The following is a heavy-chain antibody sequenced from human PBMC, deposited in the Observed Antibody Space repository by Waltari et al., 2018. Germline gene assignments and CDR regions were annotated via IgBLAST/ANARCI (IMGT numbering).Heavy chain of an antibody. D-gene: IGHD2-8*01. CDR3: ARHPAMTIMLWYFDL. CDR2: IYYSGST. V-gene: IGHV4-39*01. Sequence: QLQLQESGPGLVKPSETLSLTCTVSGGSISRSSYYWGWIRQPPGQGLEWIGGIYYSGSTYYNPSLKSRVTISVDTSKNQFSLKLSSVTAADTAVYYCARHPAMTIMLWYFDLWGRGTLVTVSS. CDR1: GGSISRSSYY. J-gene: IGHJ2*01.